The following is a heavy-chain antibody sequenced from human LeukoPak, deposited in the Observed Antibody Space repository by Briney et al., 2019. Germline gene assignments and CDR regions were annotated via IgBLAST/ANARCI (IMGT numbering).Heavy chain of an antibody. D-gene: IGHD1-26*01. CDR3: ARGLLVGNTGYYFDY. CDR2: IYYTGST. V-gene: IGHV4-59*01. J-gene: IGHJ4*02. CDR1: GGSISGYY. Sequence: PSETLSFTCTVSGGSISGYYWTWIRQPPGKGLEWIGYIYYTGSTNYHPSLKSRVTLSVDTSKRQFSLKLTSVTAADTAVYYCARGLLVGNTGYYFDYWGQGTLVTVSS.